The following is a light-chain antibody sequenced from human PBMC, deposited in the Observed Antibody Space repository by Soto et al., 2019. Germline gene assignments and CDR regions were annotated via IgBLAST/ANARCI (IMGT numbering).Light chain of an antibody. CDR1: SSDVGAYNF. J-gene: IGLJ2*01. CDR2: EVI. V-gene: IGLV2-14*01. CDR3: NSFTTSDTWV. Sequence: QSALTQPASVSGSPGQSITISCTGTSSDVGAYNFVSWYQQHPGRAPKLMIYEVINRPSGVSVRFSGSKSGNTASLTISGLQDEDDADYYCNSFTTSDTWVFGGGTKLTVL.